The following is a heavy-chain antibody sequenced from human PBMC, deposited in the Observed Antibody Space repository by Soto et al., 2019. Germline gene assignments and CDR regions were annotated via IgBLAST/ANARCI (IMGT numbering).Heavy chain of an antibody. J-gene: IGHJ6*02. D-gene: IGHD3-10*01. Sequence: GESLKISCQGSGYSFANYWIAWVRQMPGKGLEWVEVIYPGDSDTRYSPSFRGQVTISADKSISHVYLQWSSLKASDTAMYYCARNRLRQYYYGMDVWGQGTTVTVSS. V-gene: IGHV5-51*01. CDR1: GYSFANYW. CDR3: ARNRLRQYYYGMDV. CDR2: IYPGDSDT.